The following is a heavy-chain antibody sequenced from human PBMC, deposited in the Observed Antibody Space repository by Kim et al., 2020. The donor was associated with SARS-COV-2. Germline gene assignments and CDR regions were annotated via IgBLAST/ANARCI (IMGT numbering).Heavy chain of an antibody. V-gene: IGHV4-30-2*05. D-gene: IGHD3-10*01. CDR3: ARALNYYGSGSYYDY. Sequence: PSPQSRVTISVDTSKNQFSLKLSSVTAADTAVYYCARALNYYGSGSYYDYWGQGTLVTVSS. J-gene: IGHJ4*02.